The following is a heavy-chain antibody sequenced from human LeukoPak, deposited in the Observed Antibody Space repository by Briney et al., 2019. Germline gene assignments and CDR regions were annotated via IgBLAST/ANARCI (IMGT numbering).Heavy chain of an antibody. J-gene: IGHJ4*02. CDR2: TYYNGNT. V-gene: IGHV4-59*01. D-gene: IGHD1-1*01. Sequence: SETLSLTCTVSGGSISTFYWSWLRRPPGRGLEWIGFTYYNGNTNYNYNPSLKSRVTISVDTSKNQFSLKLDSVTAADTAVYYCARARGYLFDYWGQGTLVTVSS. CDR1: GGSISTFY. CDR3: ARARGYLFDY.